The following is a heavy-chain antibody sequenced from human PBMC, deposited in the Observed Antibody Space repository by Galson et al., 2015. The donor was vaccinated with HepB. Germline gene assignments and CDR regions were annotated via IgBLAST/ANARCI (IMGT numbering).Heavy chain of an antibody. CDR1: GFSLSTSGVG. D-gene: IGHD5-12*01. CDR3: ARYFEGATIIDY. V-gene: IGHV2-5*02. CDR2: IYWDDDK. J-gene: IGHJ4*02. Sequence: PALVKPTQTLTLTCTFSGFSLSTSGVGVGWIRQPPGKALEWLALIYWDDDKRYSPSLKSRLTITKDTSKNQVVLTMTNKDPVDTATYYCARYFEGATIIDYWGQGTLVTVSS.